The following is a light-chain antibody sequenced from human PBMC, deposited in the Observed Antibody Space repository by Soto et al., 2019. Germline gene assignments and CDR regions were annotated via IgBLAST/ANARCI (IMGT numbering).Light chain of an antibody. V-gene: IGKV3-20*01. CDR1: PSLSSSY. CDR2: GAS. CDR3: QQFATSPLT. Sequence: ENVLTQSPGTLSLSPGEIATLSCRASPSLSSSYLAWYQQKPGQAPRLLLYGASSRATGIPDRFSGSGSGTDFTLTISRLEPEDFAVYYCQQFATSPLTFGGGTKVEIK. J-gene: IGKJ4*01.